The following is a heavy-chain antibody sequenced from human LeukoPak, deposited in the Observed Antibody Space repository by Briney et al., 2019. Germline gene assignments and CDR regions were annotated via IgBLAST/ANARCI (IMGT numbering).Heavy chain of an antibody. CDR1: GFTFSSYG. CDR2: ISYDGSNK. CDR3: AKRMAYGSGSHYGMDV. Sequence: GGSLRLSCAASGFTFSSYGMHWVRQAPGKGLEWVAVISYDGSNKYYADSVKGRFTISRDNSKNTLYLQMNSLRAEDTAVYYCAKRMAYGSGSHYGMDVWGQGTTVTVSS. D-gene: IGHD3-10*01. V-gene: IGHV3-30*18. J-gene: IGHJ6*02.